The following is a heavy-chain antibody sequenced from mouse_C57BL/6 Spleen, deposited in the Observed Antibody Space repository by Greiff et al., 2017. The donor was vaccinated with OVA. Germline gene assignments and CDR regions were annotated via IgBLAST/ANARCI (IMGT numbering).Heavy chain of an antibody. D-gene: IGHD2-5*01. Sequence: EVKLMESGGGLVKPGGSLKLSCAASGFTFSSYAMSWVRQTPEKRLEWVATISDGGSYTYYPDNVKGRFTISRDNAKNNLYLQMSHLKSEDTAMYYCAREGDYSNYLYYFDYWGQGTTLTVSS. J-gene: IGHJ2*01. CDR2: ISDGGSYT. CDR3: AREGDYSNYLYYFDY. CDR1: GFTFSSYA. V-gene: IGHV5-4*01.